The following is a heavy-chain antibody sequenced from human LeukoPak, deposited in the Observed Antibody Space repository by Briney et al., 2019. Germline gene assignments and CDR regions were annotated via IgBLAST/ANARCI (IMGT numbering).Heavy chain of an antibody. Sequence: ASVKVSCKASGYTFTGYYMHWVRQAPGQGLEWMGWINPNSGGTNYAQKFQGRVTMTRDTSISTAYMELSRLRSDDTAVYYCATEIIVQYPYFDYWGQGTLVTVSS. J-gene: IGHJ4*02. D-gene: IGHD1-26*01. CDR2: INPNSGGT. CDR3: ATEIIVQYPYFDY. V-gene: IGHV1-2*02. CDR1: GYTFTGYY.